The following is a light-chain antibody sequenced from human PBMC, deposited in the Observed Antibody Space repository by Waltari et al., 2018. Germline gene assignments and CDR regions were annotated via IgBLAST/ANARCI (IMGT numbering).Light chain of an antibody. CDR3: QQYHNWPYT. CDR2: GAS. Sequence: EILMTQSPATLSVSPGERATLSCRASHSLSTDLAWYQQHPGQAPPLLIYGASTRATGVPARFSGSRSGTEFTLIISSLQSEDFALYYCQQYHNWPYTFGQGTKLEIK. V-gene: IGKV3-15*01. CDR1: HSLSTD. J-gene: IGKJ2*01.